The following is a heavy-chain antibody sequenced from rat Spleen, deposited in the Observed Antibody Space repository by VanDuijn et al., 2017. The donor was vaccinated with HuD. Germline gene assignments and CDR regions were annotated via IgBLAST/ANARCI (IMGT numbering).Heavy chain of an antibody. CDR3: ARHPQLGTYWYFDF. Sequence: VQLVESGGGLVQPGGSLKFSCAASGFTFSDYAMAWVRQAPKKGLEWVATILYDTTNTFYRDSVKGRFTISRDNAKSTLYLQMESLRSEDTATYYCARHPQLGTYWYFDFWGPGTMVTVSS. J-gene: IGHJ1*01. CDR2: ILYDTTNT. D-gene: IGHD3-4*01. V-gene: IGHV5-17*01. CDR1: GFTFSDYA.